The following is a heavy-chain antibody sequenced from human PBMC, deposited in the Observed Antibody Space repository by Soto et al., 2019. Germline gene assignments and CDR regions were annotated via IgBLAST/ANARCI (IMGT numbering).Heavy chain of an antibody. J-gene: IGHJ6*02. CDR3: ARGXYFDWFYYYYGMDV. CDR1: GFTFSSYG. Sequence: GSLRLSCAASGFTFSSYGMHWVRQAPGKGLEWVAVIWYDGSNKYYADSVKGRFTISRDNSKNTLYLQMNSLRAEDTAVYYCARGXYFDWFYYYYGMDVWGQGTTVTVSS. CDR2: IWYDGSNK. V-gene: IGHV3-33*01. D-gene: IGHD3-9*01.